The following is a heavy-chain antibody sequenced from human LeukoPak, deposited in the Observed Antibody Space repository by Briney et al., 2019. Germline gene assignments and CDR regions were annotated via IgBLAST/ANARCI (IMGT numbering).Heavy chain of an antibody. CDR3: ARSAPLGAMTLVPTHFDY. J-gene: IGHJ4*02. CDR2: VYYSGSA. D-gene: IGHD3-22*01. Sequence: SETLSLTCTVSGGSIRRYYWSWIRQPPGKGLEWIGYVYYSGSANYNPSLKSRVTISVDTSKNQFSLKLSSVTAADTAVYYCARSAPLGAMTLVPTHFDYWGQGTLVTVSS. V-gene: IGHV4-59*01. CDR1: GGSIRRYY.